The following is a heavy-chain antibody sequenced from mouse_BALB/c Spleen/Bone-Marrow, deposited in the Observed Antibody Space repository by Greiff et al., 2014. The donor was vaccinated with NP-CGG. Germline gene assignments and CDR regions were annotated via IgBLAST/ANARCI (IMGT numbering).Heavy chain of an antibody. CDR3: ANYYGSSSY. CDR1: GYTFTSSW. CDR2: IHPNSGNT. J-gene: IGHJ2*01. V-gene: IGHV1S130*01. Sequence: QVQLQQSGSVLVRPGASVKLSCKASGYTFTSSWMHWAKQRPGQGLGWIGEIHPNSGNTNYNEKFKGKATLTVDTSSSTAYVDLSGLTSEDSAVYYCANYYGSSSYWGQGTTLTVSS. D-gene: IGHD1-1*01.